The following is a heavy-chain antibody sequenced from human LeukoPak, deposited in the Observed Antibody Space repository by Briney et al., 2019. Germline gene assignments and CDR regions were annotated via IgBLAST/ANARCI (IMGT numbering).Heavy chain of an antibody. J-gene: IGHJ5*02. D-gene: IGHD4-17*01. CDR3: ARGYGWLDP. Sequence: ASVKLSCNASVYTFTSHGITWVRQPPRQGLEWMGWINTYNGNTNNAQIFQGRVTMTTDTSTNIAYMELRSLRSDDTAVYYCARGYGWLDPWGQGTLVTVSS. V-gene: IGHV1-18*01. CDR2: INTYNGNT. CDR1: VYTFTSHG.